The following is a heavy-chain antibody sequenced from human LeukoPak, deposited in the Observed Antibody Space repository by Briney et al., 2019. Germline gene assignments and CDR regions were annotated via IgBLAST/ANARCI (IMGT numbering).Heavy chain of an antibody. Sequence: GGSLRLSCAASGFTVSSNYMSWVRQAPGKGLEGVSVIYSGGSTYYADSVKGRFTISRDNSKNTLYLQMNSLRAEDTAVYYCARVSSGWSGDFDYWGQGTLVTVSS. D-gene: IGHD6-19*01. CDR3: ARVSSGWSGDFDY. CDR1: GFTVSSNY. V-gene: IGHV3-53*01. J-gene: IGHJ4*02. CDR2: IYSGGST.